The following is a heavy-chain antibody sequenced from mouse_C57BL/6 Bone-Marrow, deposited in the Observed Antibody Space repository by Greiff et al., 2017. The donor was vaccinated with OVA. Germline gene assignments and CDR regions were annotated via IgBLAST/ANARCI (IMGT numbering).Heavy chain of an antibody. CDR2: IYPGDGDT. J-gene: IGHJ4*01. D-gene: IGHD1-1*01. CDR1: GYAFSSSW. CDR3: ARRHYGSYYYAMDY. V-gene: IGHV1-82*01. Sequence: QVQLQQSGPELVKPGASVKISCKASGYAFSSSWMNWVKQRPGKGLEWIGRIYPGDGDTNYNGKFKGKATLTADKSSSTAYMQLSSLTSEDSAVYFCARRHYGSYYYAMDYWGQGTSVTVSS.